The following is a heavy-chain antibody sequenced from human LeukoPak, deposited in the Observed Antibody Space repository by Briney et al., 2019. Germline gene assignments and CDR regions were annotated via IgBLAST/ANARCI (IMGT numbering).Heavy chain of an antibody. J-gene: IGHJ4*02. CDR2: IYYSGST. V-gene: IGHV4-59*01. D-gene: IGHD1-26*01. CDR1: GSSIRSYY. CDR3: ARDSGGSFTL. Sequence: SETLSLTCTVSGSSIRSYYWSWIRQPPGKGLEWIGYIYYSGSTNYNPSLKSRVTISVDTSKNQFSLKLSSVTAADTAVYYCARDSGGSFTLWGQGTLVTVSS.